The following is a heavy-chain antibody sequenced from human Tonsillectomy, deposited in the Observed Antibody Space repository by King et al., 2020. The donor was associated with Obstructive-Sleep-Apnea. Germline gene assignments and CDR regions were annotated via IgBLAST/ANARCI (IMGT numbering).Heavy chain of an antibody. J-gene: IGHJ6*02. Sequence: VQLVESGGGLVQPGGSLRLSLAASGFTFYSYWMHWVRQAPGKGLVLVSRIDSDGSSTSYADSVKGRFTITRDNAKNTLYLQMNSLRAEDTAVYYCARSTVFGLRIYYGMDVWGQGTTVTVSS. CDR3: ARSTVFGLRIYYGMDV. CDR2: IDSDGSST. V-gene: IGHV3-74*01. CDR1: GFTFYSYW. D-gene: IGHD3/OR15-3a*01.